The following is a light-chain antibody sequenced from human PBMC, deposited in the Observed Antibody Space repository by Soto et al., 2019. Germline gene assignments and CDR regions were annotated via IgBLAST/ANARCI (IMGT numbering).Light chain of an antibody. Sequence: QSALTQPVSVSGSPGQTITISCTGSSTDVGYYNLVSWYQQHPGKAPKFIIYEGSKRPPGVSNRFSGSKSGNTASLTISGLQAEDEADYHCCSYAGSYTVVFGGGTKVTVL. V-gene: IGLV2-23*01. CDR3: CSYAGSYTVV. CDR1: STDVGYYNL. CDR2: EGS. J-gene: IGLJ2*01.